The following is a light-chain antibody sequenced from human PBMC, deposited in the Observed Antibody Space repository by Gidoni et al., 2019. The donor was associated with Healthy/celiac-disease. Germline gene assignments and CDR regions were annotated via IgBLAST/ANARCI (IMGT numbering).Light chain of an antibody. J-gene: IGLJ2*01. CDR1: KLGGKY. CDR2: QDS. CDR3: QAWDSSTANVV. V-gene: IGLV3-1*01. Sequence: SYELTQPPSVCVCTGQTDIITCSVDKLGGKYACWYQQKPGQSPVLVIYQDSKRPSGIPERFSGSNSGTTATLTISGTQAMDEADYYCQAWDSSTANVVFGGGTKLTVL.